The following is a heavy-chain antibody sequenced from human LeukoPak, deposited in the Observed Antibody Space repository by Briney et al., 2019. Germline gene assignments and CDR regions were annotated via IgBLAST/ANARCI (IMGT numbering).Heavy chain of an antibody. CDR2: FDPEDGET. V-gene: IGHV1-24*01. D-gene: IGHD6-19*01. J-gene: IGHJ4*02. CDR3: ATAIAVAAHFDY. Sequence: ASVKVSCKVSGYTLTELSMHWVRQAPGKGLEWMGGFDPEDGETIYAQKFQGRVTMTEDTSTGTAYMELSSLRSEDTAVYYCATAIAVAAHFDYWGQGTLVTVSS. CDR1: GYTLTELS.